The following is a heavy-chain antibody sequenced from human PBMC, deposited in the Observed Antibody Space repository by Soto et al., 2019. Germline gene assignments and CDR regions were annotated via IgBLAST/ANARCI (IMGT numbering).Heavy chain of an antibody. J-gene: IGHJ6*02. CDR2: ISSSISTI. CDR3: ARDVPAAMNYYYGMDV. CDR1: GFTFSSYS. V-gene: IGHV3-48*02. D-gene: IGHD2-2*01. Sequence: GGSLRLSCAASGFTFSSYSMNWVRQAPGKGLEWVSYISSSISTIYYADSVKGRFTISRDNAKNSLYLQMNSLRDEDTAVYYCARDVPAAMNYYYGMDVWGQGTTVTVSS.